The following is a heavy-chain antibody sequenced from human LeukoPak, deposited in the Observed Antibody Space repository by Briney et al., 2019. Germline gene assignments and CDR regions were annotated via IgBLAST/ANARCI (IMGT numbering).Heavy chain of an antibody. D-gene: IGHD1-26*01. J-gene: IGHJ5*02. Sequence: GGSLRLSCGDSGFTLSKYWMHWVRQVPGKGLTWVSRINRDGSRIDHAGSVKGRFTISRDNAKNTLYLQMNSLRPEDTAVYYCVRDFVGPDDLWGQGTLVTVSS. CDR2: INRDGSRI. CDR1: GFTLSKYW. V-gene: IGHV3-74*01. CDR3: VRDFVGPDDL.